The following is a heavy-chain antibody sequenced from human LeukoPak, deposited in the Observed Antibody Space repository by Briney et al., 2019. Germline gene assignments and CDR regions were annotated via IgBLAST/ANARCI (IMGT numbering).Heavy chain of an antibody. Sequence: GGSLRLSCAASGFTFYDYAMHWVRQGPGPGLEWVSLISGDGGRTQYADSVKGRVTISRDNSKNSLYLQMNSLRTEDTALYYCAKDFYDSSGSHYFDHWGQGTLVTVSS. V-gene: IGHV3-43*02. J-gene: IGHJ4*02. CDR2: ISGDGGRT. CDR3: AKDFYDSSGSHYFDH. D-gene: IGHD3-22*01. CDR1: GFTFYDYA.